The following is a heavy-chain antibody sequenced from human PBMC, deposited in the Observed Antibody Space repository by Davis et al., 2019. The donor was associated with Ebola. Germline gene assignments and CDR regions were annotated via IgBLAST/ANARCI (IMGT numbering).Heavy chain of an antibody. CDR2: ISGSGGST. D-gene: IGHD2-15*01. Sequence: GESLKTPCPAPGFTFSSYAMSWLRQAPGKALEWVSAISGSGGSTYYADPVKGRFTSSSDNSKNTLYLQMNSLRAEDTAVYYCAKSPRRWWTTYYYYGMDVWGQGTTVTVSS. CDR3: AKSPRRWWTTYYYYGMDV. V-gene: IGHV3-23*01. J-gene: IGHJ6*02. CDR1: GFTFSSYA.